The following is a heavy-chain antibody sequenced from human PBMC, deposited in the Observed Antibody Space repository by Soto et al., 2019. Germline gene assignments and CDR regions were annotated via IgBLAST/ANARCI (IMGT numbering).Heavy chain of an antibody. V-gene: IGHV5-51*01. CDR1: GYTFSNFW. Sequence: GESLKISCQCSGYTFSNFWIGWVRQLPGQGLEWMGIIYPGDHETRYSPSFLGKVTISAETSINTAYLQWSSLEASDSAFYFCARSSRSSPYSDFRGQGAPVPVSP. CDR2: IYPGDHET. J-gene: IGHJ4*02. D-gene: IGHD6-13*01. CDR3: ARSSRSSPYSDF.